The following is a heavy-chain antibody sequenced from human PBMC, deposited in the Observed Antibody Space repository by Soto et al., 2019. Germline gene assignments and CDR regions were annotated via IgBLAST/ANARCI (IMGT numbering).Heavy chain of an antibody. V-gene: IGHV1-69*13. CDR3: ARDPDPCGYSGYDYNYYYGMDV. J-gene: IGHJ6*02. D-gene: IGHD5-12*01. Sequence: SVKVSCKASGGTFSSYAISWVRRAPGQGLEWMGGIIPIFGTANYAQKFQGRVTITADESTSTAYMELSSLRSEDTAVYYCARDPDPCGYSGYDYNYYYGMDVWGQGTTVTVSS. CDR1: GGTFSSYA. CDR2: IIPIFGTA.